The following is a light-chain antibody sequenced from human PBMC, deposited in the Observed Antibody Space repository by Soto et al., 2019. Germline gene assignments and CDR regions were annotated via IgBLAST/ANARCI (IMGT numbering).Light chain of an antibody. CDR1: QSIGKN. CDR2: GAS. J-gene: IGKJ1*01. CDR3: QQSYSTLRP. V-gene: IGKV3D-15*01. Sequence: VMTQPTPTLSVSAGERHTLSCRASQSIGKNLAWYQQKPGQAPRLLIYGASSRATGIPDRFSGSASGTDFTLTISSLQPEDFATYYCQQSYSTLRPFGQGTKVDIK.